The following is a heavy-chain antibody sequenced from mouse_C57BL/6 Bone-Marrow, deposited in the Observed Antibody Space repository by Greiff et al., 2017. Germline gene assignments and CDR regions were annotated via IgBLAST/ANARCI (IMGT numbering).Heavy chain of an antibody. V-gene: IGHV1-42*01. CDR1: GYSFTGYY. CDR2: INPSTGGT. D-gene: IGHD3-2*02. J-gene: IGHJ2*01. CDR3: ARGGQLRSYYFDY. Sequence: VQLQQSGPELVKPGASVKISCKASGYSFTGYYMNWVKQSPEKSLEWIGEINPSTGGTTYNQKFKAKATLTVDKSSSTAYMQLKSLTSEDSAVYYCARGGQLRSYYFDYWGQGTTLTVSS.